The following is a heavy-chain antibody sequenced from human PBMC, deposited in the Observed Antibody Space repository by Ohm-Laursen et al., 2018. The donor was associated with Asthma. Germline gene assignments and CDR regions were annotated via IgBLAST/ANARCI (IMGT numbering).Heavy chain of an antibody. CDR1: GFTFSRYS. CDR2: ISTASSFI. CDR3: ARIGPEWELPGREYSLHH. D-gene: IGHD1-26*01. Sequence: SLRLSCAASGFTFSRYSIHWVRQIPGKGLEWVASISTASSFIYYADSVRGRFTTSRDNARNSVYLQMNSLRAEDTALYYCARIGPEWELPGREYSLHHWGEGTLSPSPQ. V-gene: IGHV3-21*01. J-gene: IGHJ1*01.